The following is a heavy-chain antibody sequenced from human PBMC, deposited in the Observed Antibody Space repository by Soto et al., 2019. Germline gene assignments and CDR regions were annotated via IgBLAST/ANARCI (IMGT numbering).Heavy chain of an antibody. CDR2: ISSNGIGT. V-gene: IGHV3-64*01. D-gene: IGHD6-6*01. J-gene: IGHJ6*03. Sequence: EVQLVESGGGLAQPGGSLRLSCAASGFTLSSDAMDWVRQAPGKGLEYVSGISSNGIGTYYANSVKGRFTISRDNYKNTVYLQMDSLRPEDMAVDYCARRARADYYYMDVWGKGTPVTVS. CDR1: GFTLSSDA. CDR3: ARRARADYYYMDV.